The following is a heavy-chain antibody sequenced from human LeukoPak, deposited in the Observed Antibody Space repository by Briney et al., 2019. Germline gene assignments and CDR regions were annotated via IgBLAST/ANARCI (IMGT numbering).Heavy chain of an antibody. Sequence: GASVKVSCKASGYTFTGYYMHWVRQAPGQGLEWMGIINPSGGSTSYAQKFQGRVTMTWDTSTSTVYMELSSLRSEDTAVYYRARDRQKSDIAAAGRVYFDYWGQGTLVTVSS. CDR1: GYTFTGYY. CDR2: INPSGGST. V-gene: IGHV1-46*01. CDR3: ARDRQKSDIAAAGRVYFDY. D-gene: IGHD6-13*01. J-gene: IGHJ4*02.